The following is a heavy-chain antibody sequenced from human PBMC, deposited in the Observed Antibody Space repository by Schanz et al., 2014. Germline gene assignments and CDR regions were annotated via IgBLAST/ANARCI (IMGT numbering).Heavy chain of an antibody. CDR2: INPIDGST. Sequence: QLVQSGAEVKKPGASVKVSCKASGFTLTSHFMHWLRQAPGQGLEWMGLINPIDGSTTNVWGFEGRPTLTRETSTTTVYTALSTLRSEDTAVYYCARGSCTASGCYDAFDPWGQGTLVSVSS. V-gene: IGHV1-46*01. J-gene: IGHJ3*01. CDR3: ARGSCTASGCYDAFDP. CDR1: GFTLTSHF. D-gene: IGHD2-2*01.